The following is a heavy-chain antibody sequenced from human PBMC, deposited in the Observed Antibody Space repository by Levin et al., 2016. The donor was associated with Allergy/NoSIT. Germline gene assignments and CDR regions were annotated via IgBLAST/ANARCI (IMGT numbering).Heavy chain of an antibody. D-gene: IGHD3-10*01. Sequence: ASVKVSCKASGYTFTAHFLHWVRQAPGQGLEWMGRNNPNSGGTNYLQKFQGRVTLTRDTSISTAYMELSSLKSDDTGVYYCARASGTATYGLSAFDLWGQGTMIIVSS. V-gene: IGHV1-2*05. CDR3: ARASGTATYGLSAFDL. CDR2: NNPNSGGT. J-gene: IGHJ3*01. CDR1: GYTFTAHF.